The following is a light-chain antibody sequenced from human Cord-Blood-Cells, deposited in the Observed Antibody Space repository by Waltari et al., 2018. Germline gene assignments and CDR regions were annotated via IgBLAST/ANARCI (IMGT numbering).Light chain of an antibody. CDR1: QSISSW. V-gene: IGKV1-5*01. Sequence: DIQMTQSPSTLSASVGDRVTITCRASQSISSWLAWYPQKPGKAPKLLFYDASSLESGVPSRFSGSGSGTEFTLTISSLQPDDFATYYCQQYNSYTWTFGQGTKVEIK. J-gene: IGKJ1*01. CDR2: DAS. CDR3: QQYNSYTWT.